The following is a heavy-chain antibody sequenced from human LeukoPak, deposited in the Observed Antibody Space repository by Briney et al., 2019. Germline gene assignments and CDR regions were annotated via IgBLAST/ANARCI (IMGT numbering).Heavy chain of an antibody. Sequence: ASVKVSCKASGYSFTSHYVHWVRQAPGQGFEWMGIVNPGTGSTTYAQKFQGRVTMTRDTSTSTVYMQLSSLTSEDMAVYYCARDYGGSSGWFDPWGQGTLVTVSS. CDR3: ARDYGGSSGWFDP. CDR2: VNPGTGST. V-gene: IGHV1-46*01. D-gene: IGHD4-23*01. J-gene: IGHJ5*02. CDR1: GYSFTSHY.